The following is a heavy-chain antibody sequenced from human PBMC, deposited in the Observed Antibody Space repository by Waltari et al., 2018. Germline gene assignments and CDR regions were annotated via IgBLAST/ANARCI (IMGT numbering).Heavy chain of an antibody. J-gene: IGHJ4*02. CDR3: ARLWGDY. Sequence: SMGRYYLGWIRPPPGKGLEWIGYIYDSGSTNYSPSLKSRVTISIDTSKNQFSLKLTSVTAADTAVYYCARLWGDYWGQGTLVTVSS. CDR2: IYDSGST. D-gene: IGHD7-27*01. V-gene: IGHV4-59*08. CDR1: SMGRYY.